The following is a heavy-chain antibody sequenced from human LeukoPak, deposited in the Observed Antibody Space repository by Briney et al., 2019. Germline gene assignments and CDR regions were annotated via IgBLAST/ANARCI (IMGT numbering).Heavy chain of an antibody. CDR2: INSDGSST. J-gene: IGHJ4*02. CDR3: ARERYSSGWYYGY. D-gene: IGHD6-19*01. V-gene: IGHV3-74*01. Sequence: GGSLRLSCAASGFTFSSYWMHWVCQAPGKGLVWVSRINSDGSSTSYADSVKGRFTISRDNAKNTLYLQMNSLRAEDTAVYYCARERYSSGWYYGYWGQGTLVTVSS. CDR1: GFTFSSYW.